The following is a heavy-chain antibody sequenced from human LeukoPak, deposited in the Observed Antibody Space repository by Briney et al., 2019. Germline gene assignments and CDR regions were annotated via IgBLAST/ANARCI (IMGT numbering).Heavy chain of an antibody. D-gene: IGHD3-22*01. Sequence: GASVNVSCKASGYTFTSYGISWVRHAPGQGLEWMGWISAYNGNTNYAQKLQGRVTMTTDTSTSKAYMELRRLRSDDTAVYYCARDWGYYDSSGYSLFDYWGQGTLVTVSS. J-gene: IGHJ4*02. CDR1: GYTFTSYG. V-gene: IGHV1-18*01. CDR3: ARDWGYYDSSGYSLFDY. CDR2: ISAYNGNT.